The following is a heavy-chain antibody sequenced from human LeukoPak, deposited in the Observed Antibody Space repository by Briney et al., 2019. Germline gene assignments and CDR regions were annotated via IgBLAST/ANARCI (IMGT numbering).Heavy chain of an antibody. CDR3: ARGSGPEQLGMFDP. J-gene: IGHJ5*02. V-gene: IGHV4-39*01. D-gene: IGHD6-6*01. CDR1: GGSISSSSYY. Sequence: SETLSLTCTVSGGSISSSSYYWGWIRQPPGKGLEWIGSTYYSGSTYYNPSLKSRVTISVDTSKNQFSLKLSSVTAADTAVYYCARGSGPEQLGMFDPWGQGTLVTVSS. CDR2: TYYSGST.